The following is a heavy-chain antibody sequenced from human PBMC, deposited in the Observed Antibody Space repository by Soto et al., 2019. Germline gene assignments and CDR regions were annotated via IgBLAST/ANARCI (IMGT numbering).Heavy chain of an antibody. J-gene: IGHJ6*04. CDR2: IIPIFGTA. Sequence: QVQLVQSGAEVKKPGSSVKVSCKASGGTFSSYAISWVRQAPGQGLEWMGGIIPIFGTANYAQKFKGRVTITADESTSTAYMELSSLRSEDTAVYYCALKTYYYGSGSYPYGMDVWGKGTTVTVSA. D-gene: IGHD3-10*01. CDR3: ALKTYYYGSGSYPYGMDV. CDR1: GGTFSSYA. V-gene: IGHV1-69*01.